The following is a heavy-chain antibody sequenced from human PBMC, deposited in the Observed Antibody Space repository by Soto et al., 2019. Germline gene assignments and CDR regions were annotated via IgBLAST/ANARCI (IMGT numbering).Heavy chain of an antibody. D-gene: IGHD3-3*01. CDR2: ISTYNGNT. J-gene: IGHJ3*02. CDR1: GYTFTSYG. Sequence: QVQLVQSGAEVKKPGASVKVSCKASGYTFTSYGISWVRQAPGQGLEWMAWISTYNGNTNYAQKLQGRVIMTTDTSTSTAYMELRSLRSDDTAVYYCARDFNDFWSGSQWGAFDIWGQGTMVTVSS. CDR3: ARDFNDFWSGSQWGAFDI. V-gene: IGHV1-18*04.